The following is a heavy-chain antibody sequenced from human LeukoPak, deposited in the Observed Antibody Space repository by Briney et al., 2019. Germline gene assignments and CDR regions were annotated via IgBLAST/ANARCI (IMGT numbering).Heavy chain of an antibody. CDR3: ARDSGSYVNYFDY. D-gene: IGHD1-26*01. V-gene: IGHV3-48*03. CDR2: ISSSGSTI. J-gene: IGHJ4*02. Sequence: PGGSLRLSCAASGFTFSSYEMNWVRQAPGKGLVWVSYISSSGSTIYYADSVKGRFTISRDNAKNSLYLQMNSLRAEDTAVYYCARDSGSYVNYFDYWGQGTLVTVSS. CDR1: GFTFSSYE.